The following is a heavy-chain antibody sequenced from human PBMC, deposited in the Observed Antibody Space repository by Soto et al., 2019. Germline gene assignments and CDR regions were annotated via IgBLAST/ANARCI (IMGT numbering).Heavy chain of an antibody. CDR2: ISLYSDGT. Sequence: QVQLVQSGGEVKRPGASVKVSCKTSGYTFSNYGITWVRQAPGQPLEWLGWISLYSDGTNYAQKYPGRVSMTTDTSTPTADMELRSPRSDDTAVYYCARVVPGAEAWFGPWGEGTLVTVSS. CDR1: GYTFSNYG. CDR3: ARVVPGAEAWFGP. D-gene: IGHD2-2*01. J-gene: IGHJ5*02. V-gene: IGHV1-18*01.